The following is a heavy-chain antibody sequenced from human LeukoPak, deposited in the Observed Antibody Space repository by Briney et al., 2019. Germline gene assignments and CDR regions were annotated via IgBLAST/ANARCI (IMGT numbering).Heavy chain of an antibody. CDR2: IYSGGST. CDR3: ARDPTAVAGTGPPGPEDY. CDR1: GFTFSRNY. V-gene: IGHV3-66*01. Sequence: GGSLRLSCAAPGFTFSRNYMSGVRKAPGKGLEWASVIYSGGSTYYADSVKGRFTISRDNSKNTLYLQMNSLRAEDTAVYYCARDPTAVAGTGPPGPEDYWGQGTLVTVSS. J-gene: IGHJ4*02. D-gene: IGHD6-19*01.